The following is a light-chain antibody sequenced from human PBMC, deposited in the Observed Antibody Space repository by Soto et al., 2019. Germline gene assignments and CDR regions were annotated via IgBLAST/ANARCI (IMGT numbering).Light chain of an antibody. CDR3: QQYDNYPMT. V-gene: IGKV1D-13*01. CDR1: QDIRTA. CDR2: AAS. Sequence: AIQLTHSPSSLYASVEDGLTTTARASQDIRTALAWYQQKPGKVPKLLIYAASILQSGVPSRFSGSGSGTEFTLTISGLQPEDFATYYCQQYDNYPMTFGQGTRLEI. J-gene: IGKJ5*01.